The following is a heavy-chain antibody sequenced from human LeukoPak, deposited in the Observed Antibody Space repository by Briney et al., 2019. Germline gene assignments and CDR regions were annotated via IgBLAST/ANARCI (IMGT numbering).Heavy chain of an antibody. D-gene: IGHD1-26*01. CDR3: ARGLVVGGTGVWAFDI. Sequence: GGSLRLSCAASGFTVSNNYMSWVRQASGYGLEWVSVIYKVGNTFYADFVKGRFTISRDNSKNTLYLQMNSLRAEDTALYYCARGLVVGGTGVWAFDIWGQGTMVTVSS. CDR2: IYKVGNT. CDR1: GFTVSNNY. V-gene: IGHV3-66*01. J-gene: IGHJ3*02.